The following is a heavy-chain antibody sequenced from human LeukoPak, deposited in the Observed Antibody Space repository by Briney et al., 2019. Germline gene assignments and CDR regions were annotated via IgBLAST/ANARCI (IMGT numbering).Heavy chain of an antibody. D-gene: IGHD2-2*01. V-gene: IGHV4-39*01. Sequence: SETLSLTCTVSGGSISSSSYYCGWIRQPPGEGLEWIGSIYYSGSTYYNPSLKSRVTISVDTSKNQFSLKLSSVTAADTAVYYCARFTAAISIEYWGQGNLVTVTA. CDR2: IYYSGST. CDR1: GGSISSSSYY. CDR3: ARFTAAISIEY. J-gene: IGHJ4*02.